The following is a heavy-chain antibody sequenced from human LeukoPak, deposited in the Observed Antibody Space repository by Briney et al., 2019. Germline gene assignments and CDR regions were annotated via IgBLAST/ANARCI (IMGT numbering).Heavy chain of an antibody. CDR1: GFTFRTDW. Sequence: PGGSLRLPCVGSGFTFRTDWVNWVRQAPGKGLVWVSRINSDGSSTTYADSVKGRFTISRDNAKNTVYLQMNSLRAEDTAVYYCGSGGWLLDYWGQGTLVTVSS. J-gene: IGHJ4*02. CDR2: INSDGSST. CDR3: GSGGWLLDY. D-gene: IGHD1-26*01. V-gene: IGHV3-74*01.